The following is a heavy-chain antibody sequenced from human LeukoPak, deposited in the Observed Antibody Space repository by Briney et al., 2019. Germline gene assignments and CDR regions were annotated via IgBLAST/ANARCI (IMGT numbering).Heavy chain of an antibody. CDR2: IYYSGST. D-gene: IGHD3-10*01. CDR3: ARLRGSGSYSAFDI. CDR1: GGSISTYY. V-gene: IGHV4-59*06. Sequence: PSETLSLTCTVSGGSISTYYWSWIRQRPGKGLEWIGYIYYSGSTYYNPSLKSRVTISVDTSKNQFSLKLSSVTAADTAVYYCARLRGSGSYSAFDIWGQGTMVTVSS. J-gene: IGHJ3*02.